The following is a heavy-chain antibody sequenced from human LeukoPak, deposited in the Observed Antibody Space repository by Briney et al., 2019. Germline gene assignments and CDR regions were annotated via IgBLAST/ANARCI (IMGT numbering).Heavy chain of an antibody. J-gene: IGHJ3*02. D-gene: IGHD1-7*01. CDR3: AMGPLEGTMGAFDI. CDR2: IIPIFGTA. Sequence: SVKVSCKASGGTFSSYAISWVRQAPGQGLEWMGGIIPIFGTANYAQKFQGRVTITADESTSTAYMELSSLRSEDTAVYYCAMGPLEGTMGAFDIWGQGTMVTVSS. CDR1: GGTFSSYA. V-gene: IGHV1-69*13.